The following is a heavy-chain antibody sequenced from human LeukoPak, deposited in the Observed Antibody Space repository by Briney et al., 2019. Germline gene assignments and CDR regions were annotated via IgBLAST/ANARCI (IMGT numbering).Heavy chain of an antibody. V-gene: IGHV3-21*01. CDR3: VRYCSSARCLYYYHMDV. D-gene: IGHD2-2*01. CDR1: GRTFSSSW. J-gene: IGHJ6*03. CDR2: ISSGSSYI. Sequence: GGSLRLSCAASGRTFSSSWMEWARQAPGKGLEWVSSISSGSSYIYYADSVKGRFTISRDDAKNSLYLQMNSLRAEDTAVYYCVRYCSSARCLYYYHMDVWGKGTTVTVSS.